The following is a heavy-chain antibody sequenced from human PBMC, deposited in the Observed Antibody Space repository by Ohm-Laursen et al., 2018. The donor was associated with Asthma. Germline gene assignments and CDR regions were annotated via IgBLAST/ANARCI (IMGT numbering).Heavy chain of an antibody. V-gene: IGHV3-30*03. Sequence: SLRLSCAASGFTFSNNGMHWVRQAPGKGLEWVAAVSSGDGTRKYYADSVKGRFTISRDNSKNTLYLQMNSLRAEDTAVYYCARDYGGNSGWFDPWGQGTLVTVSS. CDR1: GFTFSNNG. J-gene: IGHJ5*02. CDR2: VSSGDGTRK. CDR3: ARDYGGNSGWFDP. D-gene: IGHD4-23*01.